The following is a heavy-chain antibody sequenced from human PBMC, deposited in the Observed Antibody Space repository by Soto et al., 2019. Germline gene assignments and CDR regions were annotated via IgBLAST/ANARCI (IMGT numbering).Heavy chain of an antibody. V-gene: IGHV4-39*01. Sequence: QLQLQESGPGLVKPSETLSLTCTVSGGSISSSSYYWGWIRQPPGKGLEWIGSIYYSGSTYYNPSLKSRVTISVDTSKNQFSLKLSSVTAADTAVYYCASLYDSSGYYLDYFDYWGQGTLVTVSS. CDR1: GGSISSSSYY. D-gene: IGHD3-22*01. CDR3: ASLYDSSGYYLDYFDY. CDR2: IYYSGST. J-gene: IGHJ4*02.